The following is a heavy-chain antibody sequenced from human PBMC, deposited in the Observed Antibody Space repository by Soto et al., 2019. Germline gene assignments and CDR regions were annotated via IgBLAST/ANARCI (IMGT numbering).Heavy chain of an antibody. J-gene: IGHJ4*02. CDR2: IDPSDAQT. Sequence: GESLKISCKGSGYSFAGYWITWVRQKPGKGLEWMGRIDPSDAQTYYSPSFRGRVTISVTKSITTVFLQWSSLRASDTAMYYCARQIYDSDTGPNFQYYFDSWGQGTPVTVSS. CDR1: GYSFAGYW. D-gene: IGHD3-22*01. V-gene: IGHV5-10-1*01. CDR3: ARQIYDSDTGPNFQYYFDS.